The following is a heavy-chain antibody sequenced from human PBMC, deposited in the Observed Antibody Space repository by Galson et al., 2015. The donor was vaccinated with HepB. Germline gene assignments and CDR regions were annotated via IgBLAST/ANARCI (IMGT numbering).Heavy chain of an antibody. D-gene: IGHD3-22*01. J-gene: IGHJ6*02. V-gene: IGHV3-23*01. CDR1: GFTFSSYA. CDR2: ISGSGGST. CDR3: ANHYDSSGYSPLGIYYYYGMDV. Sequence: SLRLSCAASGFTFSSYAMSWVRQAPGKGLEWVSAISGSGGSTYYADSVKGRFTISRDNSKNTLYLQMNSLRAEDTAVYYCANHYDSSGYSPLGIYYYYGMDVWGQGTTVTVSS.